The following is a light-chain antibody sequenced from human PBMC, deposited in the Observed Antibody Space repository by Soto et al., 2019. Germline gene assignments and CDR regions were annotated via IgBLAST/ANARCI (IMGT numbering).Light chain of an antibody. CDR1: QSISSW. Sequence: DIPMTQSPSTLSAFVGDRVTITCRASQSISSWLAWYQQKAGKAPKLLIYKASSLESGVPSRFSGSGSGTEFTLTISSLQPDDYATYYCQQYNSYSRTFGQGTKVEIK. V-gene: IGKV1-5*03. CDR3: QQYNSYSRT. CDR2: KAS. J-gene: IGKJ1*01.